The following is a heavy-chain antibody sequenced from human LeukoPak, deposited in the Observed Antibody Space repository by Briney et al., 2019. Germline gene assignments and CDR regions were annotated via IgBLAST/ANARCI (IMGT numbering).Heavy chain of an antibody. D-gene: IGHD3-22*01. Sequence: SETLSLTCAVYGGSFSGDFWSWIRQSPGKGLEWIGSIYHSGTPYFNPSLRSRVTILVDTSKNQFSLNLRSVTAADTAVYYCARDFEIGPDYSDTSGFDYWGQGTLVTVSS. CDR3: ARDFEIGPDYSDTSGFDY. V-gene: IGHV4-34*01. CDR1: GGSFSGDF. J-gene: IGHJ4*02. CDR2: IYHSGTP.